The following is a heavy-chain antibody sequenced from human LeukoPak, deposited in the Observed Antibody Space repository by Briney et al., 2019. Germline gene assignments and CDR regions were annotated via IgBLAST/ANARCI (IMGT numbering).Heavy chain of an antibody. J-gene: IGHJ4*02. D-gene: IGHD6-6*01. CDR1: GYTFTRYY. CDR3: ARAEYSSSSFDY. V-gene: IGHV1-46*01. CDR2: INPSGDST. Sequence: ASVKVSCKASGYTFTRYYLHWVRQAPGQGLEWMGIINPSGDSTSYAQKFQGRVTMTRDTSTSTVYMELSSLRSEDTAVYYCARAEYSSSSFDYWGQGTLVTVSS.